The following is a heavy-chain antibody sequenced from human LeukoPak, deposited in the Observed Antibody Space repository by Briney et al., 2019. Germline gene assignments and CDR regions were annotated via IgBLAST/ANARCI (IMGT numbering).Heavy chain of an antibody. Sequence: GGSLRLSCAASGFTFSDYNMNWVRQAPGKGLEWVAYITISTGIIYYADSVKGRFTISRDNAKNSLYLQMNSLRAEDTAVYYCARETPYSSWTVFDYWGQGTLVTVSS. CDR1: GFTFSDYN. J-gene: IGHJ4*02. CDR2: ITISTGII. CDR3: ARETPYSSWTVFDY. D-gene: IGHD6-6*01. V-gene: IGHV3-48*01.